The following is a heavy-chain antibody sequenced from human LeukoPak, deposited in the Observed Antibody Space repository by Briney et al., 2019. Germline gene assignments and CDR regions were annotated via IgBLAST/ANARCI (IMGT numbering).Heavy chain of an antibody. CDR2: IYYSGST. CDR1: GGSISSYY. J-gene: IGHJ4*02. D-gene: IGHD6-19*01. CDR3: AKSRGVAVPASLDY. Sequence: SETLSLTCTVSGGSISSYYWSWIRQPPGKGLEWIGYIYYSGSTNYNPSLKSRVTISVDTPKNQFSPKLSSVTAADSAVYYCAKSRGVAVPASLDYWGQGTLVTVSS. V-gene: IGHV4-59*01.